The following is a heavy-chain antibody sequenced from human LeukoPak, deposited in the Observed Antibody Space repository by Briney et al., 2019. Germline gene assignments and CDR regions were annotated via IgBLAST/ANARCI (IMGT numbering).Heavy chain of an antibody. CDR1: GFTFSSYA. J-gene: IGHJ4*02. CDR2: ISYDGSNK. V-gene: IGHV3-30-3*01. D-gene: IGHD6-13*01. CDR3: ARGAAYSSSWYGNY. Sequence: PGGSLRLSCAASGFTFSSYAMHWVRQAPGKGLEWVAVISYDGSNKYYADSVKGRFTISRDNSKNTLYLQMNSLRAEDTAVYYCARGAAYSSSWYGNYWGQGTLVTVSS.